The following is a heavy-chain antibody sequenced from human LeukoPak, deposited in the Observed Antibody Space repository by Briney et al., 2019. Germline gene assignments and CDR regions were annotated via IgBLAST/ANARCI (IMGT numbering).Heavy chain of an antibody. Sequence: PGGSLRLSCAASGFTFSSYTMGWVRQAPGKGLEWVSDISGNGGRTYYADSVKGRFTISRDNSKNTLYLQMNSLRAEDTAVYYCAKAGGASWYLYWGQGTLVTVSP. D-gene: IGHD6-13*01. J-gene: IGHJ4*02. CDR1: GFTFSSYT. V-gene: IGHV3-23*01. CDR2: ISGNGGRT. CDR3: AKAGGASWYLY.